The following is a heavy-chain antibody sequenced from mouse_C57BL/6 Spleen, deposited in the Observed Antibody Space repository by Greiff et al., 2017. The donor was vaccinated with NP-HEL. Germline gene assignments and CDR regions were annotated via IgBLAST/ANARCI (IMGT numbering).Heavy chain of an antibody. J-gene: IGHJ4*01. CDR2: IYPGDGDT. CDR3: ALTTVVALYAMDY. Sequence: VQLQQSGAELVKPGASVKISCKASGYAFSSYWMNWVKQRPGKGLEWIGQIYPGDGDTNYNGKFKGKATLTADKSSSTAYMQLSSLTSEDSAVYFCALTTVVALYAMDYWGQGTSVTVSS. V-gene: IGHV1-80*01. CDR1: GYAFSSYW. D-gene: IGHD1-1*01.